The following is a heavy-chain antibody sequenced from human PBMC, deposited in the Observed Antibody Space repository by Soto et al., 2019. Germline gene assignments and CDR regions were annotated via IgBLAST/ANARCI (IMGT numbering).Heavy chain of an antibody. CDR3: ARSYCGGDCPNNWFDP. J-gene: IGHJ5*02. V-gene: IGHV1-46*01. CDR2: INPSGGST. Sequence: ASVKVSCKASGYTFTGYYMHWVRQAPGQGLEWMGIINPSGGSTTYAQKLQGRVTMTRDTSTSTVYMELSSLTSEDTAMYYCARSYCGGDCPNNWFDPWGQGTPVTVPS. CDR1: GYTFTGYY. D-gene: IGHD2-21*02.